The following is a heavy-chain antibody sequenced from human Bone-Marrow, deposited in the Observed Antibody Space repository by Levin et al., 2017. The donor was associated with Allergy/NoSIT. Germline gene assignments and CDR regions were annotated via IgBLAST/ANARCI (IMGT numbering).Heavy chain of an antibody. CDR2: IDWDDDK. J-gene: IGHJ3*01. Sequence: ESGPTLVKPTQTLTLTCTFSGFSLSTRGMCVSWIRQPPGKALEWLAFIDWDDDKSYNTSLKTRLTISKDTSKNHVVLTMTNMDPADTATYYCARMVSTSGNIGSYSGSYPDAFDVWGKGTMVTVSS. D-gene: IGHD1-26*01. CDR1: GFSLSTRGMC. V-gene: IGHV2-70*01. CDR3: ARMVSTSGNIGSYSGSYPDAFDV.